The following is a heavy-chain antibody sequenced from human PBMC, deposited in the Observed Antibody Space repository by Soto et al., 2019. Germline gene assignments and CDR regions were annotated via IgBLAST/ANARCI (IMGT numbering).Heavy chain of an antibody. D-gene: IGHD3-3*01. J-gene: IGHJ5*02. V-gene: IGHV1-69*06. Sequence: SVKVSCKASGGTFSSYAIRWVRQAPVQGLEWMGGIIPIFGTANYAQKFQGRVTITADKSTSTAYMELSSLRSEDTAVYYCARTGSPVRFLEWLLADNWFDPWGQGTLVTVSS. CDR2: IIPIFGTA. CDR3: ARTGSPVRFLEWLLADNWFDP. CDR1: GGTFSSYA.